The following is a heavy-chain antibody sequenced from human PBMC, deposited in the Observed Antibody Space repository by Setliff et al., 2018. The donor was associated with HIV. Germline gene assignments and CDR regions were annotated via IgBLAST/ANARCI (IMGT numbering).Heavy chain of an antibody. CDR3: ARGGQNALRYFDWLPEGEYFHH. Sequence: ASVKVSCKASGYSFTGYYIHWMRQAPGQGPEWLGWINPNSGGTNYAKRFQGRVTMTRDTSTSTASMDLRSLRSDDTAFYYCARGGQNALRYFDWLPEGEYFHHWGQGTLVTVSS. CDR1: GYSFTGYY. V-gene: IGHV1-2*02. J-gene: IGHJ1*01. CDR2: INPNSGGT. D-gene: IGHD3-9*01.